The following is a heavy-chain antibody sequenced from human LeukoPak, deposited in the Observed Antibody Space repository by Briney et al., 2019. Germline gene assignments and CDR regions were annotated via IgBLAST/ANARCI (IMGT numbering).Heavy chain of an antibody. V-gene: IGHV3-21*01. Sequence: NPGGSLRLSCAASGFTFSIYSMNWVRQAPGKGLEWVSSIGGSSSSLYYADSVKGRFTISRDNSKNTLYLQMNSLRAEDTAVYYCARPPAPGESPWGQGTLVTVSS. J-gene: IGHJ5*02. D-gene: IGHD4-17*01. CDR3: ARPPAPGESP. CDR1: GFTFSIYS. CDR2: IGGSSSSL.